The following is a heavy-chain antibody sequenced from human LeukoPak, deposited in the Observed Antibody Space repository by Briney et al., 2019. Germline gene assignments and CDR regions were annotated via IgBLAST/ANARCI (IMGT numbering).Heavy chain of an antibody. J-gene: IGHJ5*02. D-gene: IGHD4-17*01. Sequence: PSQTLSLTCAVSGGSISSGGYSWSWIRQPPGKGLEWIGYIYHSGSTYYNPSLKSRVTISVDRSKNQFSLKLSSVTAADTAVYYCARGPRDTVTTPRGAWFDPWGQGTLVTVSS. CDR2: IYHSGST. CDR1: GGSISSGGYS. V-gene: IGHV4-30-2*01. CDR3: ARGPRDTVTTPRGAWFDP.